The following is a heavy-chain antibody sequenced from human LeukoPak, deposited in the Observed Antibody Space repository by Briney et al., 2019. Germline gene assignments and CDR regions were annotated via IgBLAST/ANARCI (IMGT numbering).Heavy chain of an antibody. D-gene: IGHD3-10*01. CDR2: IIPIFGTA. Sequence: GASVKVSFKASGGTFSSYAISRVRQAPGQGGEWMGGIIPIFGTANYAQKFQRRLTITAAESTSTAYMELSSLRSEDTAVYYCARAITMVRGVIGEDYYYGMDVWGKGTTVTVSS. CDR3: ARAITMVRGVIGEDYYYGMDV. V-gene: IGHV1-69*01. CDR1: GGTFSSYA. J-gene: IGHJ6*04.